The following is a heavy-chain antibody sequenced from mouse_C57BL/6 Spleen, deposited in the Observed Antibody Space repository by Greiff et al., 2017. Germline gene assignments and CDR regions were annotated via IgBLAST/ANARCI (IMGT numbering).Heavy chain of an antibody. CDR2: IDPNSGGT. V-gene: IGHV1-72*01. Sequence: QVQLQQPGAELVKPGASVKLSCKASGYTFTSYWMHWVKQRPGRGLEGIGRIDPNSGGTKYNEKFKSKATLTVDKPSSTAYMQLSSLTSEDSAVYYCARFDYYGSSYDAMDYWGQGTSVTVSS. J-gene: IGHJ4*01. D-gene: IGHD1-1*01. CDR1: GYTFTSYW. CDR3: ARFDYYGSSYDAMDY.